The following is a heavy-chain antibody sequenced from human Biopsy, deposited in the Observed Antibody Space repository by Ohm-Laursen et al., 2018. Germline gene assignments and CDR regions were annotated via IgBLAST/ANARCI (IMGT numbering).Heavy chain of an antibody. Sequence: ASVKVSCKASGGTFTNYAISWVRQAPGQGLEWMGGIIPIFGTANYAQKFQGRVTITADESTSTAYMELSSLRSDDTAVYYCARYALGGGSYRFFYWGQGSLVTVSS. CDR1: GGTFTNYA. V-gene: IGHV1-69*13. D-gene: IGHD1-26*01. J-gene: IGHJ4*02. CDR2: IIPIFGTA. CDR3: ARYALGGGSYRFFY.